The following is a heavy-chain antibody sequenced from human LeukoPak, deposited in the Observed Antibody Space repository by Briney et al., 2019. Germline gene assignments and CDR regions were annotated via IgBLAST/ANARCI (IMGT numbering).Heavy chain of an antibody. J-gene: IGHJ4*02. Sequence: PSQTLSLTCTVSGGSISSGDYYWSWIRQPPGKGLEWIGYIYYSGSTYYNPSLKSRVTISVDTSKNQFSLKLSSVTAADTAVYYCARLSEWFGDSVGDYWGQGTLVTVSS. V-gene: IGHV4-30-4*01. CDR3: ARLSEWFGDSVGDY. D-gene: IGHD3-10*01. CDR1: GGSISSGDYY. CDR2: IYYSGST.